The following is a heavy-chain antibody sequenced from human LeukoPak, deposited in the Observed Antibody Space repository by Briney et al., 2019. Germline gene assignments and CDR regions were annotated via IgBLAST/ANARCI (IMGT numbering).Heavy chain of an antibody. J-gene: IGHJ4*02. CDR3: ARNRGYSYGTFDY. CDR2: TYYTSKRYN. CDR1: GDSVSSNSAA. V-gene: IGHV6-1*01. Sequence: SQTLSLTFAISGDSVSSNSAAWNWISQSPSRRLERLGRTYYTSKRYNDYAVSVKSRITINPDTSKNQFSLQLNSETPEDTAVYYCARNRGYSYGTFDYWGQGTLVTVSS. D-gene: IGHD5-18*01.